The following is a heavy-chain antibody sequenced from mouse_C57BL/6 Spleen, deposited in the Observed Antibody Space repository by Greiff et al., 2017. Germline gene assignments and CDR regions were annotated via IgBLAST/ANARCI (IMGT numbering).Heavy chain of an antibody. CDR2: IDPENGDT. V-gene: IGHV14-4*01. J-gene: IGHJ2*01. Sequence: EVQLQESGAELVRPGASVKLSCTASGFNIKDDYMPWVKQRPEQGLEWIGWIDPENGDTEYASKFQGKATITADTSSNTAYLQLSSLTSEDTAVYYCTSDYGSSSNYFDYWGQGTTLTVSS. CDR1: GFNIKDDY. CDR3: TSDYGSSSNYFDY. D-gene: IGHD1-1*01.